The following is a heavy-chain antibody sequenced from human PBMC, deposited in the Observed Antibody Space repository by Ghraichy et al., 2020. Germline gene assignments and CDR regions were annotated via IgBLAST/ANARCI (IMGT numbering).Heavy chain of an antibody. CDR3: ARGRGSSWYDAFDI. J-gene: IGHJ3*02. V-gene: IGHV1-8*03. CDR1: GYTFTSYD. D-gene: IGHD6-13*01. Sequence: ALVKVSCKASGYTFTSYDINWVRQATGQGLEWMGWMNPNSGNTGYAQKFQGRVTITRNTSISTAYMELSSLRSEDTAVYYCARGRGSSWYDAFDIWGQGTMVTVSS. CDR2: MNPNSGNT.